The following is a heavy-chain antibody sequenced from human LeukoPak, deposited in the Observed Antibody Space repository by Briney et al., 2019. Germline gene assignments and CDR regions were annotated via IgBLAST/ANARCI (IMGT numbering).Heavy chain of an antibody. D-gene: IGHD6-25*01. CDR2: INPNSGGT. J-gene: IGHJ4*02. CDR3: ARTPLIGSVLIDY. Sequence: GASVKVSCKASGYTFTGYYMHWVRQAPGQGLEWMGWINPNSGGTNYAQKFQGRVTMTRDTSISTAYMELSRLRSDDTAVYYCARTPLIGSVLIDYWGQGTLVTVSS. V-gene: IGHV1-2*02. CDR1: GYTFTGYY.